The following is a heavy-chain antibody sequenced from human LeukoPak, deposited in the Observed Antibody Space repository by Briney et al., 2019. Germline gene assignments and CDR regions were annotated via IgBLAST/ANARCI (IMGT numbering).Heavy chain of an antibody. Sequence: GGSLKISCKGSGYRFTSYWIGWVRQMPGEGLGWMGIIYPGDSDTRYSPSFQGQVTISADKSISTAYLQWSSLKASDTAMYYCARPRYSSSWDDAFDIWGQGTMVTVSS. CDR2: IYPGDSDT. V-gene: IGHV5-51*01. CDR3: ARPRYSSSWDDAFDI. CDR1: GYRFTSYW. D-gene: IGHD6-13*01. J-gene: IGHJ3*02.